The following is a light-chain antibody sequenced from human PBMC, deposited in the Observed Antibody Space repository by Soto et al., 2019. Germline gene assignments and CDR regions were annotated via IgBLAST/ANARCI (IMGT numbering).Light chain of an antibody. Sequence: QSALTQPASVSGSPGQSITISCTGTSSDVGGYNSVSWYQQHPGKAPKLMIYEVSNRPSGVSNRFSDSKSVNTASLTISGLQAEDEADYYCSSYTSSSTYVFGTGTKLTVL. CDR1: SSDVGGYNS. J-gene: IGLJ1*01. CDR2: EVS. V-gene: IGLV2-14*01. CDR3: SSYTSSSTYV.